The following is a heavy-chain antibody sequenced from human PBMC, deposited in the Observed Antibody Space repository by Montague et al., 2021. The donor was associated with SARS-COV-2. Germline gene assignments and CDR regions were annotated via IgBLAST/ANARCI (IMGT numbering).Heavy chain of an antibody. V-gene: IGHV4-61*02. CDR3: ARDDFRWDFDC. D-gene: IGHD2/OR15-2a*01. Sequence: TLSLTCTVSGDSITSCVSYWSWLRQPAGKGLEWIGRIYTTGSTNYNPSLKSRLTISLDTSKNQFSLNLGSVTAADTAVYYCARDDFRWDFDCWGQGTLVTVSS. CDR1: GDSITSCVSY. J-gene: IGHJ4*02. CDR2: IYTTGST.